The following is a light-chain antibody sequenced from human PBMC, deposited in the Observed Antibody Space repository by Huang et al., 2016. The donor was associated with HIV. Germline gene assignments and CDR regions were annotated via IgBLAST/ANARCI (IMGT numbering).Light chain of an antibody. CDR1: QSVSSY. CDR2: DAS. Sequence: EIVLTQSPATLSLSPGERATLSCRASQSVSSYLAWYQQKPGQAPRLLIYDASNRATGIPARCSGSGSGTDFTLTISSLEPEDFAAYYCQQRSNWPPITFGQGTRLEIK. CDR3: QQRSNWPPIT. J-gene: IGKJ5*01. V-gene: IGKV3-11*01.